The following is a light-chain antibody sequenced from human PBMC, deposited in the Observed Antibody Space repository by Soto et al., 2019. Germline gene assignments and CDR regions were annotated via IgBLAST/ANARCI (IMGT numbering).Light chain of an antibody. V-gene: IGKV1-39*01. J-gene: IGKJ2*01. CDR2: AAS. CDR1: QSITNY. Sequence: DIQMTQSPSSLSASVGDRVTITCRASQSITNYLSWYHQKPGKAPELLLFAASFLQSGVPSRFSGSGSGTEFTLNVSSLQPEDSGTYYCQQSFTFPYTFGQGTKLEI. CDR3: QQSFTFPYT.